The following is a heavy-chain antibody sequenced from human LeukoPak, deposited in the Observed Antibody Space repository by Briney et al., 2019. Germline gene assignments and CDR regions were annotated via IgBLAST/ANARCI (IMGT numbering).Heavy chain of an antibody. Sequence: GGSLRLSCAASGFTFSSYNMHWVRQAPGKGLEWVTMIWSDGGDKYYADSVKGRFTISRDNSKNTLYLQMNSLRAEDTAVYYCARDPYSGTYGDTYYYYMDVWGKGTTVTISS. V-gene: IGHV3-33*01. CDR2: IWSDGGDK. CDR3: ARDPYSGTYGDTYYYYMDV. D-gene: IGHD1-26*01. J-gene: IGHJ6*03. CDR1: GFTFSSYN.